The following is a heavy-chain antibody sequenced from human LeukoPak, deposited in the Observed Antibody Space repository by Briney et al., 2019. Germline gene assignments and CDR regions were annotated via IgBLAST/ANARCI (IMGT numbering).Heavy chain of an antibody. CDR2: ISSSGSTI. CDR3: ARENFADLFDY. V-gene: IGHV3-48*01. CDR1: GFTFSNYN. J-gene: IGHJ4*02. Sequence: GGSLRLSCAASGFTFSNYNMNWVRQAPGKGLECISYISSSGSTIYYADSVKGRLTISRDNAKSSLFLQMNSLRAEDTAVYYCARENFADLFDYWGQGILVTVSS. D-gene: IGHD1-7*01.